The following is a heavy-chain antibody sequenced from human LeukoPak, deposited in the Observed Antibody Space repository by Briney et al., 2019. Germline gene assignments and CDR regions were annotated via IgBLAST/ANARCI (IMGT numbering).Heavy chain of an antibody. CDR2: IDTSDGNT. CDR1: GYTFTIYH. V-gene: IGHV1-46*01. D-gene: IGHD2-15*01. Sequence: ASVKVSCKASGYTFTIYHMHWVRQAPGQGLEWVGMIDTSDGNTNYAQKFLDRVTMTRDTSTSTVYMELSGLRSYDTAVYYCATERSGSTWLDPWGQGTLVTVSS. J-gene: IGHJ5*02. CDR3: ATERSGSTWLDP.